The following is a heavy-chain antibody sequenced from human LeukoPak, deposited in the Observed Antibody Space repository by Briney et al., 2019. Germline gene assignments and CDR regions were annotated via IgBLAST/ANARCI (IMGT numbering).Heavy chain of an antibody. D-gene: IGHD2-2*01. Sequence: GGSLRLSCAASGFTFSSYWMSWVRQAPGKGLEWVANIKQDGSEKYYVDSVKGRFTISRDNAKSSLYLQTNSLRAEDTAVYYCARDDCSSISCYHNWFDPWGQGTLVTVSS. CDR1: GFTFSSYW. CDR3: ARDDCSSISCYHNWFDP. CDR2: IKQDGSEK. V-gene: IGHV3-7*01. J-gene: IGHJ5*02.